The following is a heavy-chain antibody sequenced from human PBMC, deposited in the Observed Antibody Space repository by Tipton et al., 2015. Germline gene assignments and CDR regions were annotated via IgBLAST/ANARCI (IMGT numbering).Heavy chain of an antibody. Sequence: TLSLTCTVSGVSISGTSYYWGWIRQPPGKGLEWIGSIYYSGDMYYNPSLKSQVAESLDTSNNNFPLKLTSLTASDTAVYYCASLLLYGDCVLGLGYWGRGTLVTVSS. V-gene: IGHV4-39*02. J-gene: IGHJ4*02. D-gene: IGHD4-17*01. CDR2: IYYSGDM. CDR1: GVSISGTSYY. CDR3: ASLLLYGDCVLGLGY.